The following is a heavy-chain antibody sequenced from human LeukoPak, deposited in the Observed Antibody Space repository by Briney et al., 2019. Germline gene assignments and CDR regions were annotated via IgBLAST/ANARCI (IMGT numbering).Heavy chain of an antibody. Sequence: SETLSLTCTVSGGSISSYYWSWIRQPPGKGLEWIGYIYYSGSTNYNPSLKSRVTVSVDTSKNQFSLKLSSVTAADTAVYYCARVGAAAPGYYYYYGMDVWGQGTTVTVSS. V-gene: IGHV4-59*01. CDR3: ARVGAAAPGYYYYYGMDV. D-gene: IGHD6-13*01. CDR2: IYYSGST. J-gene: IGHJ6*02. CDR1: GGSISSYY.